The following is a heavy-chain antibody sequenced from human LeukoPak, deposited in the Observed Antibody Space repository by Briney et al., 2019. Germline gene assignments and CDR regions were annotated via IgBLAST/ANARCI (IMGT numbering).Heavy chain of an antibody. CDR2: ISSSSSYI. CDR3: ARVGDYYYYFIHV. Sequence: GGSLRLSCAASGFTFSNYSMNWVRQAPGKGLEWVSSISSSSSYIYYADSAKGRFTIYRDNAKNSLYLQMNSLRAEDTAVYYCARVGDYYYYFIHVWGKGTTVTISS. V-gene: IGHV3-21*01. CDR1: GFTFSNYS. J-gene: IGHJ6*03.